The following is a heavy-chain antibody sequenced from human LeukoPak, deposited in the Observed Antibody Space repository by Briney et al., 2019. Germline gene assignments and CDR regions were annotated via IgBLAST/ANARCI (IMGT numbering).Heavy chain of an antibody. CDR2: IIPILDVT. CDR1: GGTFTNYA. D-gene: IGHD3-9*01. J-gene: IGHJ4*02. V-gene: IGHV1-69*04. Sequence: SVKVSCKASGGTFTNYAINWVQQAPGQGLEWMGRIIPILDVTNYAQKFQGRVTITADQSTSTAYMELSSLRSEDTAVYYCARGGGVDILTGFQYWGQGTLVTVSS. CDR3: ARGGGVDILTGFQY.